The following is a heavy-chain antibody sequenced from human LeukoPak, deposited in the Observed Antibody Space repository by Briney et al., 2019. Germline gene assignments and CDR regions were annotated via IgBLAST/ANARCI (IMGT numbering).Heavy chain of an antibody. D-gene: IGHD1-1*01. CDR2: ISGDGGST. V-gene: IGHV3-43*02. Sequence: GGSLRLSCAASGFTFDDYAMHWVRQAPGKGLEWVSLISGDGGSTYYADSVKGRFTISRDNSKNSLYLQMNSLGTEDTALYYCAKEIRNWSSINYWGQGTLVTVSS. J-gene: IGHJ4*02. CDR3: AKEIRNWSSINY. CDR1: GFTFDDYA.